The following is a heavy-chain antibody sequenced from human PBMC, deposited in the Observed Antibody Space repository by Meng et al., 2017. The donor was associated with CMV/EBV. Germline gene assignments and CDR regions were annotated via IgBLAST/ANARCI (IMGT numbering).Heavy chain of an antibody. CDR1: GFSLSTSGVG. V-gene: IGHV2-5*02. CDR2: IYWDDDK. D-gene: IGHD3-10*01. CDR3: AHRLHGSGSYYPYYFDY. Sequence: ITLKESGTSLLQPTHTLQLTFTFSGFSLSTSGVGVGWIRQPPGKALEWLALIYWDDDKRYSPSLKSRLTITKDTSKNLLVLTMTNMDPVDTATYYCAHRLHGSGSYYPYYFDYWGQGTLVTVSS. J-gene: IGHJ4*02.